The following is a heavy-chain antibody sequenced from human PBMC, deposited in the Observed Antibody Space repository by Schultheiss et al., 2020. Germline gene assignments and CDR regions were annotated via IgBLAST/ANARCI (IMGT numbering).Heavy chain of an antibody. CDR2: ISSNGGST. CDR3: AKGAKRGGIVVVPAAMGGVYFDY. Sequence: GGSLRLSCSASGFTFSSYAMHWVRQAPGKGLEYVSAISSNGGSTYYADSVKGRFTISRDNSKNTLYLQMNSLRAEDTAVYYCAKGAKRGGIVVVPAAMGGVYFDYWGQGTLVTVSS. D-gene: IGHD2-2*01. J-gene: IGHJ4*02. CDR1: GFTFSSYA. V-gene: IGHV3-64*04.